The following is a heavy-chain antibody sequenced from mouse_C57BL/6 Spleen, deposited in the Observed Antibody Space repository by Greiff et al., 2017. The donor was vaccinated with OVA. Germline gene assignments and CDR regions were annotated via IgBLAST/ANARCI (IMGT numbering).Heavy chain of an antibody. CDR3: AREITTVVAQYWYFDV. D-gene: IGHD1-1*01. V-gene: IGHV1-82*01. J-gene: IGHJ1*03. Sequence: VKLVESGPELVKPGASVKISCKASGYAFSGSWMNWVKQRPGKGLEWIGRIYPGDGDTNYNGKFKGKATLTADKSSSTAYMQLSSLTSEDSAVXVCAREITTVVAQYWYFDVWGTGTTVTVST. CDR1: GYAFSGSW. CDR2: IYPGDGDT.